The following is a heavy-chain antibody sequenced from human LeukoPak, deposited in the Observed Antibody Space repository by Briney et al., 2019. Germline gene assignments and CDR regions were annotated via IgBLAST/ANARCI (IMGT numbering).Heavy chain of an antibody. J-gene: IGHJ6*03. CDR3: RSGSGSYTRYYYYYYMDV. CDR2: IYYSGST. D-gene: IGHD3-10*01. V-gene: IGHV4-39*03. Sequence: SETLSLTCTVSGGSISSSSFYWGWIRQPPGKGLEWIGGIYYSGSTYYNPSLKSRVTISVDTSKSQSSLKLSSVTAADTAVYYCRSGSGSYTRYYYYYYMDVWGKGTTVTVSS. CDR1: GGSISSSSFY.